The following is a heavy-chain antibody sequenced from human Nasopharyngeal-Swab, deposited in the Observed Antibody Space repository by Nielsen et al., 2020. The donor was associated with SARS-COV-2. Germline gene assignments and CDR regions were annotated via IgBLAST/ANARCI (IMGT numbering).Heavy chain of an antibody. CDR1: GFTFSSYS. D-gene: IGHD3-16*01. Sequence: GGSLRLSCAASGFTFSSYSMNWVRQAPGKGLEWVSSISSSSSYIYYADSVKGRFTISRDNAKNSLYLQMNSLRAEDTAVYYCARDLGELPYYYYGMDVWGQGTTVT. CDR3: ARDLGELPYYYYGMDV. J-gene: IGHJ6*02. CDR2: ISSSSSYI. V-gene: IGHV3-21*01.